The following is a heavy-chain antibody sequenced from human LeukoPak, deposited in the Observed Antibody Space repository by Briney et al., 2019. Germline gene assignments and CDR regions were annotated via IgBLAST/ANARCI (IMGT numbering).Heavy chain of an antibody. D-gene: IGHD6-13*01. J-gene: IGHJ5*02. CDR1: GFTFSSYG. CDR2: ISYDGSNK. Sequence: GGSLRLSCAASGFTFSSYGMHWVRQAPGKGLEWVAVISYDGSNKYYADSVKDRFTISRDNSKNTLYLQMNSLRAEDTAVYYCAKSHLSAAAAWFDPWGQGTLVTVSS. V-gene: IGHV3-30*18. CDR3: AKSHLSAAAAWFDP.